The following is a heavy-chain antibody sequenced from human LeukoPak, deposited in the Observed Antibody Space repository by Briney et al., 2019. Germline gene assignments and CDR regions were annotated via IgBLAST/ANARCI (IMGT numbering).Heavy chain of an antibody. D-gene: IGHD3-3*01. CDR2: IKHDGSEK. Sequence: GGSLRLSCAASGFIFTNYFMSWVRQAPGKGLEWVASIKHDGSEKYYVDSVRGRFTISRDNTMNSLYPQMSSLRAEDTAVYYCATDRGWRTSGYYLYYFEYWGQGTLVTYSS. V-gene: IGHV3-7*01. CDR1: GFIFTNYF. J-gene: IGHJ4*02. CDR3: ATDRGWRTSGYYLYYFEY.